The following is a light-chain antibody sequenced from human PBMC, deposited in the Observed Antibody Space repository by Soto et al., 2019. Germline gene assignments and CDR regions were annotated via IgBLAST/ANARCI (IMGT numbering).Light chain of an antibody. CDR2: AAS. Sequence: DIQMTQSPSALSASIRDRVTITCRASQGIGNYVAWFQVKPGKVPKRLIYAASSLQSGVPSRFSGYGSGTDFTLTISRLQSEDFATYFCQHYYSYPPTFGQGTKVDIK. CDR3: QHYYSYPPT. V-gene: IGKV1-17*03. CDR1: QGIGNY. J-gene: IGKJ1*01.